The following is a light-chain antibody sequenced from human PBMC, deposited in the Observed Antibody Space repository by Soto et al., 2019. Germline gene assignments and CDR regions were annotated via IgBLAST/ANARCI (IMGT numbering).Light chain of an antibody. CDR2: KES. J-gene: IGKJ2*01. Sequence: DIQMTQSPSTLSASVGARVTITCRASQSISSWLAWYQQKPGKAPKLLIYKESSLESGVPSRFSGSGSGTEFTLTISSLQPDDFATYYCQQYNSYSGYTFGQGTKLEIK. CDR1: QSISSW. CDR3: QQYNSYSGYT. V-gene: IGKV1-5*03.